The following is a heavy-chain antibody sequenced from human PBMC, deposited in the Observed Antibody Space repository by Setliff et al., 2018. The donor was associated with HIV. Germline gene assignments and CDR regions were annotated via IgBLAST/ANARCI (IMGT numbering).Heavy chain of an antibody. Sequence: ASEKVSCKASGYSFTNYGISWVRQAPGQGLEWMGWISSYNDNTNYALNLQGRVTMTTDTSTSTAYMELRSLRSDDTAVYYCARNFGLSPSGKYYYYYGMDIWGQGTTVTVSS. CDR1: GYSFTNYG. D-gene: IGHD3-10*01. CDR2: ISSYNDNT. CDR3: ARNFGLSPSGKYYYYYGMDI. V-gene: IGHV1-18*01. J-gene: IGHJ6*02.